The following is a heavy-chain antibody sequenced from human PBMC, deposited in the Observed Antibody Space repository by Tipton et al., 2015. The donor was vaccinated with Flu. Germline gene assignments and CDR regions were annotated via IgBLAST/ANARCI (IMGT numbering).Heavy chain of an antibody. CDR2: IIPIFGTA. J-gene: IGHJ6*02. CDR1: GGTFSSYA. D-gene: IGHD3-3*01. Sequence: QLVQSGAEVKKPGSSVKVSSKASGGTFSSYAISWVRQAPGQGLEWMRGIIPIFGTANYAQKFQGRVTITADESTSTAYMELSSLRSEDTAVYYCARGWSGYQTPYYCYYGMDVWGQGTTVTVSS. V-gene: IGHV1-69*01. CDR3: ARGWSGYQTPYYCYYGMDV.